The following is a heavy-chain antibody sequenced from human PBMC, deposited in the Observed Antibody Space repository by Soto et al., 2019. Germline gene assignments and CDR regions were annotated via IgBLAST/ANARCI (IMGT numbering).Heavy chain of an antibody. V-gene: IGHV3-33*01. Sequence: QVQLVESGGGVVQPERSLRLSCAASGFTFSRQAMHWVRQAPGRGLEWVAVIWYHGIDKYYADSLQGRFTISRDNSKNTVYLQMNSLRGEDTAVYYCATGFLGLCTGGNCQLDYWGQGTLVTVSS. CDR2: IWYHGIDK. CDR3: ATGFLGLCTGGNCQLDY. D-gene: IGHD2-15*01. CDR1: GFTFSRQA. J-gene: IGHJ4*02.